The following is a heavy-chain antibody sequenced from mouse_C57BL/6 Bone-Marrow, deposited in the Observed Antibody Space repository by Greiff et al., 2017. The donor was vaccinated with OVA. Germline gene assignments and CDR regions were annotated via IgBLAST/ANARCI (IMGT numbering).Heavy chain of an antibody. CDR1: GFTFSDFY. CDR2: SRNKANDYTT. Sequence: EVMLVESGGGLVQSGRSLRLSCATSGFTFSDFYMEWVRQAPGKGLEWIAASRNKANDYTTEYSASVKGRFIVSRDTSQSILYLQMNALRAEDTAIYYCARDALGNYAFAYWGQGTLVTVSA. J-gene: IGHJ3*01. CDR3: ARDALGNYAFAY. V-gene: IGHV7-1*01. D-gene: IGHD2-1*01.